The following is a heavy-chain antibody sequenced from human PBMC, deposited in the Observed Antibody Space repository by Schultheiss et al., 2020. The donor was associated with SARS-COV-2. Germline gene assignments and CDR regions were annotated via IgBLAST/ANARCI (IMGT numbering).Heavy chain of an antibody. CDR3: TTELVTMVQGALGYFDY. CDR1: GFTFSDYA. J-gene: IGHJ4*02. CDR2: ISSSSSYI. Sequence: GGSLRLSCAVSGFTFSDYAMNWVRRAPGKGLEWVSSISSSSSYIYYADSVKGRFTISRDNAKNSLYLQMNSLRAEDTAVYYCTTELVTMVQGALGYFDYWGQGTLVTVSS. V-gene: IGHV3-21*04. D-gene: IGHD3-10*01.